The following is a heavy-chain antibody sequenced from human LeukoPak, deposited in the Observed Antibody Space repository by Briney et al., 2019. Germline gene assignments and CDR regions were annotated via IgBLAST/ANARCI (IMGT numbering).Heavy chain of an antibody. CDR1: GIPFSDYY. V-gene: IGHV3-15*01. D-gene: IGHD6-13*01. CDR2: IKSKGDGGAA. Sequence: PGGSLRLSCVVSGIPFSDYYMNWIRQAPGKGLEWVGRIKSKGDGGAADYAAPVKGRFTISRDDSKNTQYLQMNSLKVEDTAVYYCTTDWYDYWGQGTLVTVSS. J-gene: IGHJ4*02. CDR3: TTDWYDY.